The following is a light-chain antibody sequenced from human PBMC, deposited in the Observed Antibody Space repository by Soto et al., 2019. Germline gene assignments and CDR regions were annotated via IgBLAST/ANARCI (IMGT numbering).Light chain of an antibody. Sequence: EIVMTHSPATLSLSPGERATLSFRSSQSISGKLAWYQHRPGQAPRLLIYDASIRATGIPDRFSGSGSGTDFTLTISRLEPEDFAVYYCQQYGSSPRTFGQGTKVDIK. J-gene: IGKJ1*01. V-gene: IGKV3-20*01. CDR3: QQYGSSPRT. CDR2: DAS. CDR1: QSISGK.